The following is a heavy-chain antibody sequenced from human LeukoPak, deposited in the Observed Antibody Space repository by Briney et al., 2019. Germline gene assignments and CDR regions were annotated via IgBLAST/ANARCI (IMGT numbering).Heavy chain of an antibody. CDR2: IVGSSNTV. Sequence: PGGSLRLSCVASGFTFSSYTMNWVRQAPGAGLEWVSSIVGSSNTVYYADSVQGRFTISRDNAKNSLYLQMNSLRDEDTAVYYCAREDYSSGFSPQDYWGQGTLVTVSS. CDR1: GFTFSSYT. CDR3: AREDYSSGFSPQDY. J-gene: IGHJ4*02. D-gene: IGHD6-19*01. V-gene: IGHV3-48*02.